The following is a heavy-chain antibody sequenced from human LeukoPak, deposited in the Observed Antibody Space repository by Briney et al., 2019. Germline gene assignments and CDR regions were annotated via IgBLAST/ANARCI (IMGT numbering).Heavy chain of an antibody. V-gene: IGHV4-30-2*05. CDR1: GGSISSGGYS. CDR3: ARILTGYSNYYYGMDV. J-gene: IGHJ6*02. CDR2: IYHSGST. Sequence: SETLSLTCAVSGGSISSGGYSWSWIRQPPGKGLEWIGYIYHSGSTYYNPSPKSRVTISVDTSKNQFSLKLSSVTAADTAVYYCARILTGYSNYYYGMDVWGQGTTVTVSS. D-gene: IGHD3-9*01.